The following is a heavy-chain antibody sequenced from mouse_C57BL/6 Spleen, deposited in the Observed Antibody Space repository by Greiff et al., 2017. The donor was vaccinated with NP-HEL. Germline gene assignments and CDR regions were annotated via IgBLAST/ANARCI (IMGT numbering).Heavy chain of an antibody. D-gene: IGHD4-1*01. CDR3: ARMGLGLAY. J-gene: IGHJ3*01. CDR1: GFTFSSYT. V-gene: IGHV5-9*01. CDR2: ISGGGGNT. Sequence: EVMLVESGGGLVKPGGSLKLSCAASGFTFSSYTMSWVRQTPEKRLEWVATISGGGGNTYYPDSVKGRFTISRDNAKNTLYLQMSSLRSEDTALYYCARMGLGLAYWGQGTLVTVSA.